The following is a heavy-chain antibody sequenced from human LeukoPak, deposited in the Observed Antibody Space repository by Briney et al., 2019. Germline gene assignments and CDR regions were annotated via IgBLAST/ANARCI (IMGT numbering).Heavy chain of an antibody. D-gene: IGHD3-9*01. CDR2: IYPGDSDT. Sequence: GASLKISCQGSGSIFTSYWIGWVRQLPGKGLEWMGIIYPGDSDTRYSPSFQGQVTISADKSISTAYLQLSSLMASDTAMYYCARNLYDILTGYYSYYFDYWGQGTLVTVSS. J-gene: IGHJ4*02. V-gene: IGHV5-51*01. CDR3: ARNLYDILTGYYSYYFDY. CDR1: GSIFTSYW.